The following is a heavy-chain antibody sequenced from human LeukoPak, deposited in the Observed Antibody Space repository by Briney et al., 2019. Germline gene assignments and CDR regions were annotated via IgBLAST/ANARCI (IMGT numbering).Heavy chain of an antibody. CDR1: GYTFTINH. Sequence: GASMTVSCKASGYTFTINHIHWVRQAPGQGLEWMGVINPSGDSTTYAQNFQGRVTMTRDTSTSTVYMELRSLRSEDTAIYYCAKLATSDTGETYWGQGTLVTVSS. V-gene: IGHV1-46*01. J-gene: IGHJ4*02. CDR3: AKLATSDTGETY. CDR2: INPSGDST. D-gene: IGHD3-16*01.